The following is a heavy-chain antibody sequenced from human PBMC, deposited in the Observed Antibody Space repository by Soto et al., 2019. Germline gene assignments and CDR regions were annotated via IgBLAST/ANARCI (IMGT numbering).Heavy chain of an antibody. CDR1: GFTVSSNY. J-gene: IGHJ6*03. CDR2: IYSGGST. D-gene: IGHD2-8*01. CDR3: ARDNGSTYSRRNYYYYMDV. Sequence: GGSLRLSCAASGFTVSSNYMSWVRQAPGKGLEWVSVIYSGGSTYYADSVKGRFTISRDNSKNTLYLQMNSLRAEDTAVYYCARDNGSTYSRRNYYYYMDVWGKGTTVTVSS. V-gene: IGHV3-66*01.